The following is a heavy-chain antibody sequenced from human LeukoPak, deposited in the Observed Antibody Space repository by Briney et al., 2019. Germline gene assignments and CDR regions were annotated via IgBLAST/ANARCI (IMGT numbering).Heavy chain of an antibody. D-gene: IGHD3-10*02. CDR1: GFTFSTFA. J-gene: IGHJ6*04. Sequence: SGGSLRLSCAASGFTFSTFAMIWVRQPPGKGLEWVSSIFPSGGEIHYADSVRGRFTISRDNSTSTLSLQMNSLGAEDTAIYYCAELGITMIGGVWSKGTTVTISS. V-gene: IGHV3-23*01. CDR3: AELGITMIGGV. CDR2: IFPSGGEI.